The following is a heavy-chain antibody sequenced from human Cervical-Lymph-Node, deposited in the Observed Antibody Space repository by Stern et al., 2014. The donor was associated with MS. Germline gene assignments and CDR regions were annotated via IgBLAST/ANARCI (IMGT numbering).Heavy chain of an antibody. D-gene: IGHD4-23*01. CDR1: GVSISSGYW. CDR2: IYHSGST. Sequence: QLQLQESGPGLVKPSGTLSLTCAVSGVSISSGYWRSWVRQPPGKGLEWTREIYHSGSTNSEQSLKSRVTISVDNAKKQLSLQMNTENAADAAVYYCARNGGNYAFDYWGQGTLVAVSS. J-gene: IGHJ4*02. CDR3: ARNGGNYAFDY. V-gene: IGHV4-4*02.